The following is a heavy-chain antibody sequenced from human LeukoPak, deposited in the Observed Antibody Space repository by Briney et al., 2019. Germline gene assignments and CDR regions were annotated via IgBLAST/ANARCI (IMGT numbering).Heavy chain of an antibody. CDR1: GYTFTGYY. V-gene: IGHV1-2*06. J-gene: IGHJ4*02. CDR2: INPNTGGT. CDR3: ARDYCSSTSCLFDY. D-gene: IGHD2-2*01. Sequence: ASVKVSCKASGYTFTGYYMHWVRQAPGQGLEWMGRINPNTGGTEYAQKFQGRVTMTRDTSISTAYMDLSRLRFDDTAVYYCARDYCSSTSCLFDYWGQGTLVTVSS.